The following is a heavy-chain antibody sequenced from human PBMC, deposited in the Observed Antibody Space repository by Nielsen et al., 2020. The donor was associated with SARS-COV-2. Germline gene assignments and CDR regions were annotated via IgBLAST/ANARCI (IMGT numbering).Heavy chain of an antibody. CDR3: ARLFYYDSSGYDPFDY. CDR2: IYYSGST. D-gene: IGHD3-22*01. J-gene: IGHJ4*02. V-gene: IGHV4-39*01. CDR1: GGSFSSYY. Sequence: SETLSLTCAVYGGSFSSYYWGWIRQPPGKGLEWIGSIYYSGSTYYNPSLKSRVTISVDTSKNQFSLKLSSVTAADTAVYYCARLFYYDSSGYDPFDYWGQGTLVTVSS.